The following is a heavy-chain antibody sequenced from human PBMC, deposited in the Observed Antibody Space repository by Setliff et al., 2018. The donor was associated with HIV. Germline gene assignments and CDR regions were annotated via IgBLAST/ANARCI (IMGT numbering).Heavy chain of an antibody. CDR2: IYFSGST. V-gene: IGHV4-59*01. D-gene: IGHD4-17*01. Sequence: SETLSLTCTVSGGSISSYYWSWIRQPPGKGLEWIGYIYFSGSTNYNPSLKSRVTISVDTSKSQFSLKLTSVTPADTAVYYCTKGRLGQADYWGQGTLVTVSS. CDR1: GGSISSYY. CDR3: TKGRLGQADY. J-gene: IGHJ4*02.